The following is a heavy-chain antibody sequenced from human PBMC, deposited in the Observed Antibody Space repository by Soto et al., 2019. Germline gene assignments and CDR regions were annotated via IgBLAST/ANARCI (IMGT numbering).Heavy chain of an antibody. CDR2: INHSGST. V-gene: IGHV4-34*01. D-gene: IGHD3-22*01. CDR1: GGSFSGYY. J-gene: IGHJ4*02. CDR3: ARGRKYYDSSGYYYGFDY. Sequence: QVQLQQWGAGLLKPSETLSLTCAVYGGSFSGYYWSWIRQPPGNGLEWIGEINHSGSTNYNPSLKSRVTISVDTSKNQFSLKLSSVTAADTAVYYCARGRKYYDSSGYYYGFDYWGQGTLVTVSS.